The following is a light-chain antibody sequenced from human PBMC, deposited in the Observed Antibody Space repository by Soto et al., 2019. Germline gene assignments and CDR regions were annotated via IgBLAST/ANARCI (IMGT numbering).Light chain of an antibody. V-gene: IGKV1-8*01. CDR1: QGISSY. Sequence: AIRMTQSPSSLSASTGDRVTITCRASQGISSYLAWYQQKPGKAPKLLIYAASTLQSGVPSRFSGSGSGTDFTLTISCLQSEDFATYYCHQYYSYPPITFGQGTRLEIK. CDR2: AAS. CDR3: HQYYSYPPIT. J-gene: IGKJ5*01.